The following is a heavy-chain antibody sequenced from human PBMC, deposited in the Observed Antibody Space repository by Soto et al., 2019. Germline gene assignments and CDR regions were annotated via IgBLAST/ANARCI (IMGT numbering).Heavy chain of an antibody. D-gene: IGHD3-10*01. CDR2: INVYNGNT. V-gene: IGHV1-18*01. Sequence: GASVKVSCKASGYTFTSHGISWVRQAPGQGLEWMGWINVYNGNTNYAQKLQGRVTMTTDTSTSTAYLDLRSLRSDDTAVYFCARDTSRGEYYYWGQGTLVTVSS. J-gene: IGHJ4*02. CDR1: GYTFTSHG. CDR3: ARDTSRGEYYY.